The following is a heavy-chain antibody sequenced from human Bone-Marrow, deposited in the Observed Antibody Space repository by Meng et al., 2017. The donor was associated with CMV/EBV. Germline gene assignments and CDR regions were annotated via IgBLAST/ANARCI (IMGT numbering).Heavy chain of an antibody. J-gene: IGHJ6*02. V-gene: IGHV3-30*04. D-gene: IGHD3-3*01. CDR2: ISYDGSNK. CDR1: GFTFSSYA. Sequence: GESLKISCAASGFTFSSYAMHWVRQAPGKGLEWVAVISYDGSNKYYADSVKGRFTISRDNSKNTLYLQMNSLRAEDTAVYYCARGHYDFWSGYPGIARYGMDVWGQGTTVTGSS. CDR3: ARGHYDFWSGYPGIARYGMDV.